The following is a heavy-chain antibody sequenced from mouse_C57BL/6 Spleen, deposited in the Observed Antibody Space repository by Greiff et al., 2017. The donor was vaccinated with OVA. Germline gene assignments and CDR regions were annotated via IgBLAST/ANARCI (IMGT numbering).Heavy chain of an antibody. V-gene: IGHV3-8*01. CDR1: GYSITSDY. J-gene: IGHJ1*03. Sequence: EVQLQQSGPGLAKPSQSLSLTCSVTGYSITSDYWNWIRKFPGNKLEYIGYISYSGSTNYNPSLKSRISITRDTSKNQYYLQLNSVTTEDTATYYCAREVASYWYFDVWGTGTTVTVSS. D-gene: IGHD6-1*01. CDR2: ISYSGST. CDR3: AREVASYWYFDV.